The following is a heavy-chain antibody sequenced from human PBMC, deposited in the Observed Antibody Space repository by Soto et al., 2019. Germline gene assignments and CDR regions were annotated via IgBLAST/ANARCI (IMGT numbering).Heavy chain of an antibody. D-gene: IGHD3-10*01. J-gene: IGHJ5*02. V-gene: IGHV4-59*01. CDR1: GGSISSYY. CDR3: ARDISWFGESPDETYNWFDP. Sequence: PSETLSLTCTVSGGSISSYYWSWIRQPPGKGLEWIGYIYYSGSTNYNPSLKSRVTISVDTSKNQFSLKLSSETAADTAVYYCARDISWFGESPDETYNWFDPWGQGTLVTVSS. CDR2: IYYSGST.